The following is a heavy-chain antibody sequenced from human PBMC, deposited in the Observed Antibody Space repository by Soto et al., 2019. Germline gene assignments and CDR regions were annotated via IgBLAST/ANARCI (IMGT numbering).Heavy chain of an antibody. CDR3: AKDLGNPVLHPDTQRNLYYYYGLDV. Sequence: GGSLRLSCAASGFTFSSYAMSWVRQAPGKGLEWVSAISGSGGSTYYADSVKGRFTISRDNSKNTLYLQMNSLRAEDTAVYYCAKDLGNPVLHPDTQRNLYYYYGLDVWGQGTTVTVSS. CDR1: GFTFSSYA. D-gene: IGHD3-16*01. CDR2: ISGSGGST. J-gene: IGHJ6*02. V-gene: IGHV3-23*01.